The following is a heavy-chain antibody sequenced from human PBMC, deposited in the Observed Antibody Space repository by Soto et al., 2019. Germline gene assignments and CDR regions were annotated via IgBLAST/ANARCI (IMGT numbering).Heavy chain of an antibody. CDR1: GFTFSSYG. J-gene: IGHJ4*02. CDR2: IWYDGSNK. V-gene: IGHV3-33*01. CDR3: ARDVLGGPGVGENTAMVPLDY. Sequence: GGSLRLSCAASGFTFSSYGMHWVRQAPGKGLEWVAVIWYDGSNKYYADSVKGRFTISRDNSKNTLYLQMNSLRAEDTAVYYCARDVLGGPGVGENTAMVPLDYWGQGTLVTVSS. D-gene: IGHD5-18*01.